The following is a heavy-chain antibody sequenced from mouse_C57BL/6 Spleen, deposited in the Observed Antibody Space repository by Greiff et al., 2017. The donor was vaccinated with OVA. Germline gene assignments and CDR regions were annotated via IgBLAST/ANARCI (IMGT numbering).Heavy chain of an antibody. CDR3: ARKELYDGYYNAMDY. V-gene: IGHV1-81*01. CDR1: GYTFTSYG. J-gene: IGHJ4*01. D-gene: IGHD2-3*01. Sequence: QVHVKQSGAELARPGASVKLSCKASGYTFTSYGISWVKQRTGQGLEWIGEIYPRSGNTYYNEKFKGKATLTADKSSSTAYMELRSLTSEDSAVYFCARKELYDGYYNAMDYWGQGTSVTVSS. CDR2: IYPRSGNT.